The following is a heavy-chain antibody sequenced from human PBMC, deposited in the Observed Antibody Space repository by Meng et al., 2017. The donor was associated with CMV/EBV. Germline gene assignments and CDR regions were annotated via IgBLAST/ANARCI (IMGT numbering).Heavy chain of an antibody. CDR3: ARGGAARPPS. CDR2: ISSSSSYI. Sequence: GGSLRLSCAASGFTFSSYSMNWVRQAPGKGLEWVSSISSSSSYIYYADSVKGRFTISRDNAKNSLCLQMNSLRAEDTAVYYCARGGAARPPSWGQGTLVTVSS. D-gene: IGHD6-6*01. V-gene: IGHV3-21*01. CDR1: GFTFSSYS. J-gene: IGHJ5*02.